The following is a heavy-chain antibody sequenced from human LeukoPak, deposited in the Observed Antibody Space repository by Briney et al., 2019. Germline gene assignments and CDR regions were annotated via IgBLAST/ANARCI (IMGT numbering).Heavy chain of an antibody. CDR2: IYTSGST. J-gene: IGHJ5*02. Sequence: SETLSLTCTVSGGSISSYYWSWIRQPAGKGLEWIGRIYTSGSTNYNPSLKSRVTMSVDTSKNQFSLKLSSVTAADTAVYYCARDRLAYCGGDCYSSWFDPWGQGTLVTVSS. V-gene: IGHV4-4*07. CDR3: ARDRLAYCGGDCYSSWFDP. CDR1: GGSISSYY. D-gene: IGHD2-21*02.